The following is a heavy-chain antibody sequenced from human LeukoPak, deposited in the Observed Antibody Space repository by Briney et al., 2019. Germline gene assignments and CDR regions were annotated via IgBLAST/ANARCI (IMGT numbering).Heavy chain of an antibody. D-gene: IGHD3-22*01. CDR3: AKVGYHDSSGHFYYMDV. Sequence: GGSLRLSCAASGFTFSSYGMHWVRQAPGKGLEWVAFIRYDGSNKYYADSVKGRFTISRDNSKNTLYLQMNSLRTEDTAVYYCAKVGYHDSSGHFYYMDVWGNGTTVTVSS. V-gene: IGHV3-30*02. J-gene: IGHJ6*03. CDR2: IRYDGSNK. CDR1: GFTFSSYG.